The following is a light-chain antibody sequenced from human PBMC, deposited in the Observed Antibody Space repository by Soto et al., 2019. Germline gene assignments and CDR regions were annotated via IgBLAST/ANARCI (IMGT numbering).Light chain of an antibody. J-gene: IGKJ1*01. V-gene: IGKV1-5*01. CDR3: QQYNSYPGT. Sequence: DIQMTQSPSSLSASVGDRVTLTCRASQAIVNWLAWYQQRPGKAPNLLVYHAPSLRTGVPSRFRGSGSGREFTLTISSLQPNDSATYYCQQYNSYPGTFGQGTKVEI. CDR2: HAP. CDR1: QAIVNW.